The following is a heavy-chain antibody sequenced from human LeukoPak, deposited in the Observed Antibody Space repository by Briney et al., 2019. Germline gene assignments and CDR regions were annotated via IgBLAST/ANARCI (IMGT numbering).Heavy chain of an antibody. V-gene: IGHV4-4*02. Sequence: PSETLSLTCAVSGGSISSSDWWSWVRQPPGKGLEWIGEIYHSGSTNYNPSLKSRVTISVDTSKNQFSLKLSSVTAADTAVYYCARHSSSWYIPEYFQHWGQGTLATVSS. CDR2: IYHSGST. CDR3: ARHSSSWYIPEYFQH. CDR1: GGSISSSDW. D-gene: IGHD6-13*01. J-gene: IGHJ1*01.